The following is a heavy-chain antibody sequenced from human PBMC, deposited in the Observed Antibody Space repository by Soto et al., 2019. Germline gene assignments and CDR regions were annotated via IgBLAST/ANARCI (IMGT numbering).Heavy chain of an antibody. CDR1: GGTFSSYA. J-gene: IGHJ6*02. Sequence: QVQLVQSGAEVKKPGSSVKVSCKASGGTFSSYAISWVRQAPGQGLEWMGGIIPIFGTANYAQKFQGRVTITADESSSTAYMELSSLRSEVTAVYYCAGACSGGSCYPRGNGMDFWGQGTTVTVSS. V-gene: IGHV1-69*01. D-gene: IGHD2-15*01. CDR3: AGACSGGSCYPRGNGMDF. CDR2: IIPIFGTA.